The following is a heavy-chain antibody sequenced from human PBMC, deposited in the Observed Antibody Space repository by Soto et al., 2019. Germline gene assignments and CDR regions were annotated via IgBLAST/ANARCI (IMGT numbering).Heavy chain of an antibody. Sequence: QVQLQESGPGLVKPSQTLSLTCTVSGGYISSGGYYWRWIRQHPGKGLEWIGYIYYSGSIYYNPSLKSRVNLSVDTSNNQFSLKLSSVPAADTAVYYCARGGYCSGGTCYFYSYGMDVWCQGTTVNVSS. CDR1: GGYISSGGYY. CDR2: IYYSGSI. D-gene: IGHD2-15*01. V-gene: IGHV4-31*03. CDR3: ARGGYCSGGTCYFYSYGMDV. J-gene: IGHJ6*02.